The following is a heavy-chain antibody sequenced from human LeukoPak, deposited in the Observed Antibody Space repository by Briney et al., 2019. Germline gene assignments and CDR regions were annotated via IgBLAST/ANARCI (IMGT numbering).Heavy chain of an antibody. J-gene: IGHJ5*02. CDR1: GGSFSGYY. CDR2: INHSGST. Sequence: SETLSLTCAVYGGSFSGYYWSWIRQPPGKGLEWIGEINHSGSTNYNPSLKSRVTISVDTSKNQFSLKLSSVTAADTAVYYCARSYCSSTSCYGWFDPWGQGTVVTVSS. D-gene: IGHD2-2*01. CDR3: ARSYCSSTSCYGWFDP. V-gene: IGHV4-34*01.